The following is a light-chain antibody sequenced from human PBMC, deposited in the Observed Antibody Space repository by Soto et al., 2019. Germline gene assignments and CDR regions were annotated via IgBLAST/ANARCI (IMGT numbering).Light chain of an antibody. CDR1: QNVLNNY. CDR2: CAS. Sequence: EDVLTQSPGTLSLSPGERATLSCRASQNVLNNYLSWYQQKPGQAPRLLIYCASSRATGIPDRFSGSGSGTDFTLIISRLEPEDFAVYYCQQYGGSPLYTFGRGTKLEIK. CDR3: QQYGGSPLYT. V-gene: IGKV3-20*01. J-gene: IGKJ2*01.